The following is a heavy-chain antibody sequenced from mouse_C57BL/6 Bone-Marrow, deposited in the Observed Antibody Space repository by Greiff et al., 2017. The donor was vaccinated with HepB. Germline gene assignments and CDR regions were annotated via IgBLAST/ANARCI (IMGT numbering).Heavy chain of an antibody. V-gene: IGHV3-6*01. D-gene: IGHD1-1*01. CDR3: ARRGSSRDWYFDV. J-gene: IGHJ1*03. Sequence: EVQVVESGPGLVKPSQSLSLTCSVTGYSITSGYYWNWIRQFPGNKLEWMGYISYDGSNNYNPSLKNRISITRDTSKNQFFLKLNSVTTEDTATYYCARRGSSRDWYFDVWGTGTTVTVSS. CDR1: GYSITSGYY. CDR2: ISYDGSN.